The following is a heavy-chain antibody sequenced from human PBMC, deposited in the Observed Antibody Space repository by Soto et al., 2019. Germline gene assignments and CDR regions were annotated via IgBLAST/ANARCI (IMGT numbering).Heavy chain of an antibody. CDR3: ASRVLMVRGVTVFGY. CDR2: IYHSGST. V-gene: IGHV4-4*02. CDR1: GGSISSSNW. J-gene: IGHJ4*02. Sequence: SETLSLTCAVSGGSISSSNWWSWVRQPPGKGLEWIGEIYHSGSTNYNPSLKSRVTISVDKSKNQFSLKLSSVTAADTAVYYCASRVLMVRGVTVFGYWGQGTLVTVSS. D-gene: IGHD3-10*01.